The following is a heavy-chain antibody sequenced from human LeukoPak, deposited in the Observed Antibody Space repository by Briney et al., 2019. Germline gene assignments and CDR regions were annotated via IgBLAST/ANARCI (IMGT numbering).Heavy chain of an antibody. V-gene: IGHV1-2*02. CDR2: INPNSGGT. D-gene: IGHD2-2*01. CDR3: ASKDCSSTSCPNAMDV. J-gene: IGHJ6*02. Sequence: ASVKVSCKASGYTFTGYYMHWVRQAPGQGLEWVGWINPNSGGTNYAQKFQGRVTTTRDTSISTAYMELSRLRSDDTAVYYCASKDCSSTSCPNAMDVWGQGTTVTVSS. CDR1: GYTFTGYY.